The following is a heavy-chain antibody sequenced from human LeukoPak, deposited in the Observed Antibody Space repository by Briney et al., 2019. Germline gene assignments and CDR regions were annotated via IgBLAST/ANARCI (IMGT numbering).Heavy chain of an antibody. D-gene: IGHD4-23*01. V-gene: IGHV1-46*01. J-gene: IGHJ3*02. Sequence: ASVKVSCKASGYTFTSYCIHWVRQAPGQGLEWMGIINPSSGSTSYAQKFQGRVTMTRDTSTSTAYMELSSLGSEDTAVYYCARDDYGGNSHDAFDIWGQGTVVTVSS. CDR2: INPSSGST. CDR1: GYTFTSYC. CDR3: ARDDYGGNSHDAFDI.